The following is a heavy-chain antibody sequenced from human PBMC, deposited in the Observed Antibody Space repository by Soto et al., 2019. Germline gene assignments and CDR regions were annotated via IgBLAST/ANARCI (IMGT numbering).Heavy chain of an antibody. CDR1: GFTFSSYW. CDR2: IKQDGSEK. CDR3: ATDMYYYGSGSSAGFDY. V-gene: IGHV3-7*03. Sequence: GSLRLSCAASGFTFSSYWMSWVRQAPGKGLEWVANIKQDGSEKYYVDSVKGRFTISRDNSKNTLYLQMNSLRAEDTAVYYCATDMYYYGSGSSAGFDYWGQGTLVTVSS. D-gene: IGHD3-10*01. J-gene: IGHJ4*02.